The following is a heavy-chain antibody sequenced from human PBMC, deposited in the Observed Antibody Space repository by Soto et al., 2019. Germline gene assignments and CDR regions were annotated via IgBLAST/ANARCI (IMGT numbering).Heavy chain of an antibody. CDR3: ARGYCSGGSCYSPAFDI. D-gene: IGHD2-15*01. CDR2: INPSGGST. V-gene: IGHV1-46*03. Sequence: ASVKVSCKASGYTFTGYYMHWVRQAPGQGLEWMGIINPSGGSTSYAQKFQGRVTMTRDTSTSTVYMELSSLRSEDTAVYYCARGYCSGGSCYSPAFDIWGQGTMVTVSS. CDR1: GYTFTGYY. J-gene: IGHJ3*02.